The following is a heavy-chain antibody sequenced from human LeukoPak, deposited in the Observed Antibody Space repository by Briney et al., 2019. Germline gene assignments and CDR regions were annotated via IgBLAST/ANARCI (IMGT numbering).Heavy chain of an antibody. D-gene: IGHD2-21*01. J-gene: IGHJ5*02. Sequence: GGSPRLSCAASGFGFTFTTYAMGWVRQAPGKGLEWVSTISGSGGSTYYADSVRGRFTISRDNSKNTLYLQMNNLRAEDTALYYCAKALISSSGPWGQGTLVTVSS. V-gene: IGHV3-23*01. CDR3: AKALISSSGP. CDR1: GFGFTFTTYA. CDR2: ISGSGGST.